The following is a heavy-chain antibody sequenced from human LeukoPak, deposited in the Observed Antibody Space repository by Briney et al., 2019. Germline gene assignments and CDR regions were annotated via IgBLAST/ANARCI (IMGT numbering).Heavy chain of an antibody. D-gene: IGHD1-26*01. J-gene: IGHJ4*02. CDR3: AHRQSGSFDY. Sequence: ESGPTLVNPTQTLTLTCTFSGLSLSTSGVAVGWIRQPPGKALEWLALIYGDDNPSLKSRLTITKDTSKNQVVLIMTNMDPVDTATYHCAHRQSGSFDYWGQGSLVTVSS. CDR2: IYGDDN. V-gene: IGHV2-5*02. CDR1: GLSLSTSGVA.